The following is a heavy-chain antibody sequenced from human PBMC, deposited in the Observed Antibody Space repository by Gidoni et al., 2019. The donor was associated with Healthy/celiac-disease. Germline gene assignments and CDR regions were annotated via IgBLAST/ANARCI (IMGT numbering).Heavy chain of an antibody. CDR2: IAYDGSNK. CDR1: GFTFSSYA. J-gene: IGHJ5*02. CDR3: ARDPYGDYEWFDP. Sequence: QVQLVESGGGVVQPGRSLRLSCAASGFTFSSYAMHGVRQAPGKGLEWVAVIAYDGSNKYYADSVKGRFTISRDKSKNTLYLQMNSLRAEDTAVYYCARDPYGDYEWFDPWGQGTLVTVSS. D-gene: IGHD4-17*01. V-gene: IGHV3-30*01.